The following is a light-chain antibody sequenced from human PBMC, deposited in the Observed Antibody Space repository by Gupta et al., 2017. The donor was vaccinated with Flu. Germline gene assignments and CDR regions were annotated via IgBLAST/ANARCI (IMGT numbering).Light chain of an antibody. Sequence: DIQMTQSPSTLPAAVGDRVTITGRASQSIGTWLAWYQQKPGTAPKVLIYKASTLKNGVPSRFSGSGSGTAFTLTISSLQPDDFATYYCQQYNTYSMYTFGQGTKLEI. J-gene: IGKJ2*01. CDR1: QSIGTW. V-gene: IGKV1-5*03. CDR2: KAS. CDR3: QQYNTYSMYT.